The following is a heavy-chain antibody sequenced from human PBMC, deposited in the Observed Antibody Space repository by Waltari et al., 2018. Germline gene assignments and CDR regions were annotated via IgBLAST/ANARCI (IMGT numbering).Heavy chain of an antibody. CDR1: GFTFSSYS. CDR2: ISSSSSNI. V-gene: IGHV3-48*02. D-gene: IGHD3-10*01. Sequence: EVQLEESGGGLAQPGGSLRLSCAASGFTFSSYSMNWLRQAPGKGLEWLSYISSSSSNIYYADSVKGRFTVSRDNAKNSLYLQMNSLRDEDTAVYYCARDPYGSGTYYNSAFDIWGQGTMVTVSS. CDR3: ARDPYGSGTYYNSAFDI. J-gene: IGHJ3*02.